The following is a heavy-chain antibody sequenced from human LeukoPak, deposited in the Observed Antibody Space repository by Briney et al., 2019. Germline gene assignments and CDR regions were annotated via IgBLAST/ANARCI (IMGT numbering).Heavy chain of an antibody. CDR1: GGSISSYY. J-gene: IGHJ6*03. D-gene: IGHD3-22*01. CDR2: IYTSGST. V-gene: IGHV4-4*07. CDR3: AKLNYDSRGYYYSHYYYYYMDV. Sequence: SETLSLTCTVSGGSISSYYWSWIRQPAGKGLEWIGRIYTSGSTNYNPSLKSRVTMSVDTSKNQFSLKLSSVTAADTAVYYCAKLNYDSRGYYYSHYYYYYMDVWGKGTTVTVSS.